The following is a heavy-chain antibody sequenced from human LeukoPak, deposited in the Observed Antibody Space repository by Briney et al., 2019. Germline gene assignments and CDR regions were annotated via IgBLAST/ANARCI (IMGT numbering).Heavy chain of an antibody. CDR3: ARGVLTFGGDNRFDP. CDR1: GGSIGAYY. CDR2: IFYSGTT. Sequence: SETLCLTCTVSGGSIGAYYWNWIRQPPGKGLEWIGYIFYSGTTKYSPSLKSRVSMTVDTSENQFSLRLSSLTAADTAVYYCARGVLTFGGDNRFDPWGQGTLVTVSS. J-gene: IGHJ5*02. V-gene: IGHV4-59*01. D-gene: IGHD3-16*01.